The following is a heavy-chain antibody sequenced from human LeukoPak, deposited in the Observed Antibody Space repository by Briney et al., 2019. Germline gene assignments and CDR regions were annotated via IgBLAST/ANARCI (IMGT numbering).Heavy chain of an antibody. CDR2: IKSKTDGGTT. CDR1: GFTFSNAW. D-gene: IGHD2-15*01. Sequence: PGGSLRLSCAASGFTFSNAWMSWVRQAPGKGLEWVGRIKSKTDGGTTDYAAPVKGRFTISRDDSKNTLYLQMNSLKTEDTAVYYCTSYVSRYSGGSLLRHYYYYMDVWGKGTTVTVSS. V-gene: IGHV3-15*01. CDR3: TSYVSRYSGGSLLRHYYYYMDV. J-gene: IGHJ6*03.